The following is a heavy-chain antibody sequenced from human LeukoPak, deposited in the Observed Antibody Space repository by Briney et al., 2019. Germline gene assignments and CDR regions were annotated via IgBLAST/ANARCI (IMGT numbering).Heavy chain of an antibody. J-gene: IGHJ5*02. CDR3: ARDGWFGDYNWFDP. CDR2: ISSASNTI. Sequence: GESLRLSCAASGFTFSSYSMNWVRQAPGKGLEWVSYISSASNTIYHADSVKGRFTISRDNAKNSLYLQMNSLRAEDTAMYYCARDGWFGDYNWFDPWGQGTLVTVSS. V-gene: IGHV3-48*01. CDR1: GFTFSSYS. D-gene: IGHD3-10*01.